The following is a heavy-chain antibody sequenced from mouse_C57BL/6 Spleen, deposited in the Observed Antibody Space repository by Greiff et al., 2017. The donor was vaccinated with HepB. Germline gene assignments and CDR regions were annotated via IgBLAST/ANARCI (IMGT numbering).Heavy chain of an antibody. CDR3: ARGDYDYFWFAY. D-gene: IGHD2-4*01. CDR1: GYAFSSSW. V-gene: IGHV1-82*01. CDR2: IYPGDGDT. J-gene: IGHJ3*01. Sequence: QVQLKESGPELVKPGASVKISCKASGYAFSSSWMNWVKQRPGKGLEWIGRIYPGDGDTNYNGKFKGKATLTADKSSSTAYMQLSSLTSEDSAVYFCARGDYDYFWFAYWGQGTLVTVSA.